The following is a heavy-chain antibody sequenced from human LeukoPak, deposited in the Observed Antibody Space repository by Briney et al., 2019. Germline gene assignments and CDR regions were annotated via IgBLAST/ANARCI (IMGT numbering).Heavy chain of an antibody. D-gene: IGHD2-8*02. CDR1: GFTFRSYG. Sequence: PGGSLRLSCAASGFTFRSYGMHWVRQVPGKGLVWVSQINTDGSNTNYADSVKGRFTISRDNAKNTLYLQMNSLRAEDTAVYYCARGLLGIDYWGQGTLVTVSS. V-gene: IGHV3-74*01. CDR2: INTDGSNT. CDR3: ARGLLGIDY. J-gene: IGHJ4*02.